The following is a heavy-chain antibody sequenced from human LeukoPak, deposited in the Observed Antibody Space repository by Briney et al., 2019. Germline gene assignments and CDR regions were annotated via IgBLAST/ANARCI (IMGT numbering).Heavy chain of an antibody. CDR1: GFSFSSYA. J-gene: IGHJ6*02. Sequence: GGSLRLSRAASGFSFSSYAMNWVRQAPGKGLQWLAYIDSSSTALFYASSVKGRFTISGDNAKNSLYLVVNTLRDDDTAVYYCARMGGGGYYYYGMDVWGQGTTVTVSS. V-gene: IGHV3-48*02. D-gene: IGHD1-26*01. CDR2: IDSSSTAL. CDR3: ARMGGGGYYYYGMDV.